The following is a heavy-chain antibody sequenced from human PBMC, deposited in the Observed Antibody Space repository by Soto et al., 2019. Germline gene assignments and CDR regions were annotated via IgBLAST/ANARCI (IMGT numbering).Heavy chain of an antibody. CDR1: VGSINDFY. V-gene: IGHV4-59*01. CDR2: IYYSGST. CDR3: ARVGGVAARTFDY. Sequence: LSLTCTVSVGSINDFYWSWIRQPPGKGLEWIGYIYYSGSTDYNPSLKGRVTISVDTSKNQFSLKLRSVTAADTAAYYCARVGGVAARTFDYWGQGTLVTVSS. D-gene: IGHD6-6*01. J-gene: IGHJ4*02.